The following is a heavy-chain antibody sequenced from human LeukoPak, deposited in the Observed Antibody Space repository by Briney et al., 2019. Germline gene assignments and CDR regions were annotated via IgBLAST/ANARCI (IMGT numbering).Heavy chain of an antibody. V-gene: IGHV3-30*02. J-gene: IGHJ4*02. Sequence: GGSLRLSCAASGLTFSMPPMDWVRQAPGKGREWVAFIQNDGNSKNYADSVRGRFTISRDKGKDSVSLQMNNLRAEDTAIYYCAKAPHFYDDSGYYLNELQWFDYWGQGIRVTVAS. CDR1: GLTFSMPP. D-gene: IGHD3-22*01. CDR2: IQNDGNSK. CDR3: AKAPHFYDDSGYYLNELQWFDY.